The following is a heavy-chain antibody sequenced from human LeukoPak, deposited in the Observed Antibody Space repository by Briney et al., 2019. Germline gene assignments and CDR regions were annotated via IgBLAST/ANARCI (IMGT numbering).Heavy chain of an antibody. CDR3: ARGTERASWLDP. CDR2: IYHSGST. Sequence: SETLSLTCAVSGVSISSGGYSWSWIRQPPGKGLEWIGYIYHSGSTYYSPSLKSRVTISVDRSKNQFSLKLSSVTAADTAVYYCARGTERASWLDPWGQGTLVTVSS. J-gene: IGHJ5*02. D-gene: IGHD1-1*01. CDR1: GVSISSGGYS. V-gene: IGHV4-30-2*01.